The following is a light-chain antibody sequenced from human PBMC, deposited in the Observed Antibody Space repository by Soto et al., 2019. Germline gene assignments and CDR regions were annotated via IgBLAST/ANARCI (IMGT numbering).Light chain of an antibody. CDR1: QSVGSY. J-gene: IGKJ3*01. V-gene: IGKV3-11*01. CDR3: QQRTNWPLT. Sequence: EIVLTQSPATLSLSPGERATLSCRASQSVGSYLAWYQQKPGQAPRLLIYDASNRATGIPARFSGSGSGTDFTLTISSLEPEDFAVYYCQQRTNWPLTFGPGTKLDIK. CDR2: DAS.